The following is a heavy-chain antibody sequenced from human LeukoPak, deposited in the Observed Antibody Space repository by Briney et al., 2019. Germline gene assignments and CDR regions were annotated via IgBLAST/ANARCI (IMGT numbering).Heavy chain of an antibody. D-gene: IGHD3-16*01. CDR3: AREGGSKGGNFDY. CDR2: ISYDGTNK. Sequence: GGSLRLSCAVSGFTFSSYGMHWVRQAPGKGLEWMAVISYDGTNKYYADSVKGRFTISRDNSRNTLYLQMDSLRAEDTAVYYCAREGGSKGGNFDYWGQGILVTVSS. CDR1: GFTFSSYG. V-gene: IGHV3-30*03. J-gene: IGHJ4*02.